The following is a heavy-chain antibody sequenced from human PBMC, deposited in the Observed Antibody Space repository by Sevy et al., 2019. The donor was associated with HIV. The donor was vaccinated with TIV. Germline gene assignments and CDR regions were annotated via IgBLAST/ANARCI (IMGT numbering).Heavy chain of an antibody. J-gene: IGHJ4*02. D-gene: IGHD6-13*01. CDR1: GLTFTNAW. CDR3: AKYSNLRFFDY. V-gene: IGHV3-15*01. CDR2: IKSKADGGTT. Sequence: GGSLRLSCAASGLTFTNAWMSWVRQTPGKGLEWVGLIKSKADGGTTDYAAPGKGRFTISRDDSKKMLFLQMDSLKTEDTAVYYCAKYSNLRFFDYWGQGTLVTVSS.